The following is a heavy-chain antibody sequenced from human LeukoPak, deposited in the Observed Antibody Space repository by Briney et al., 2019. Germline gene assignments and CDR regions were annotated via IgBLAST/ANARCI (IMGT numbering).Heavy chain of an antibody. CDR1: GFTFSSYT. Sequence: GGSLRLSCAASGFTFSSYTMHWVRQAPGKGLEWVSLISWDGGSTYYADSVEGRFTISRDNSKNSLYLQMNSLRTEDTALYYCAKDRGQQWLVQGAFDYWGQGTLVTVSS. CDR2: ISWDGGST. D-gene: IGHD6-19*01. CDR3: AKDRGQQWLVQGAFDY. V-gene: IGHV3-43*01. J-gene: IGHJ4*02.